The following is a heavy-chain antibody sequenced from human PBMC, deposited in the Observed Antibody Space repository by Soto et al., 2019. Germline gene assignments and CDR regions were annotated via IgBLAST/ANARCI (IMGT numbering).Heavy chain of an antibody. CDR3: AKVGTPSIVGAPMGGYYFDY. D-gene: IGHD1-26*01. CDR2: ISGSGGST. CDR1: GFTFSSYA. V-gene: IGHV3-23*01. Sequence: PGGSLRLSCAASGFTFSSYAMSWVRQAPGKGLEWVSAISGSGGSTYYADSVKGRFTISRDNSKNTLYLHMNSLRAEDTAVYYCAKVGTPSIVGAPMGGYYFDYWGQGTLVTVSS. J-gene: IGHJ4*02.